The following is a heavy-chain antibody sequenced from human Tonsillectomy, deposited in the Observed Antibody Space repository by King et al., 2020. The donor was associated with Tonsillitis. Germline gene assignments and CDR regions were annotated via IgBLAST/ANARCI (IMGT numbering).Heavy chain of an antibody. Sequence: QLQESGPAVVRPSQALSLTCAVSGDSLNTGTYSWTWIRQAPAKGLEWIGYVHFSGKTKYNPSLKSRLTISIDTSRNHFSLNLTSVTAADTAVYYCAKCHSGGSCYSWGRGTLVTVSS. CDR2: VHFSGKT. V-gene: IGHV4-30-4*07. CDR3: AKCHSGGSCYS. J-gene: IGHJ4*02. CDR1: GDSLNTGTYS. D-gene: IGHD2-15*01.